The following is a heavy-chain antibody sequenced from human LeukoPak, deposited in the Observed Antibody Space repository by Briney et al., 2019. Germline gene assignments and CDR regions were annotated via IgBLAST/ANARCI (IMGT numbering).Heavy chain of an antibody. CDR3: ARLAQRGYDWLDY. CDR2: INPNSGGT. Sequence: ASAKVSCKASGYTFTGYYMHWVRQAPGQGLEWMGWINPNSGGTNYAQKFQGWVTMTRDTSISTAYMELSRLRSDDTAVYYCARLAQRGYDWLDYWGQGTLVTVSS. D-gene: IGHD5-12*01. V-gene: IGHV1-2*04. CDR1: GYTFTGYY. J-gene: IGHJ4*02.